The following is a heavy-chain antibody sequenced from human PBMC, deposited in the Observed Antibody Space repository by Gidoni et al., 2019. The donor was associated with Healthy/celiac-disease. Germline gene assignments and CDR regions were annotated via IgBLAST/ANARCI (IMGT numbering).Heavy chain of an antibody. J-gene: IGHJ4*02. CDR3: ARSDLIVVGSFDY. CDR2: IYYSGST. V-gene: IGHV4-59*01. D-gene: IGHD3-22*01. Sequence: QVQLQESGPGLVKPSETLSLTCPVSGGSISSYYWSWIRQPPGKGLEWIGYIYYSGSTNYNPSLKSRVTISVDTSKNQFSLKLSSVTAADTAVYYCARSDLIVVGSFDYWGQGTLVTVSS. CDR1: GGSISSYY.